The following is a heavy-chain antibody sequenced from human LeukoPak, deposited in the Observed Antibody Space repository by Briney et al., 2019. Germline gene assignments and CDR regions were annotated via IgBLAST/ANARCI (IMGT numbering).Heavy chain of an antibody. CDR1: GGSISSGDYY. Sequence: PSQTLSLTCTVSGGSISSGDYYWSWIRQPPGKGLEWIGYIYYSGCTYYNPSLKSRVTISVDTSKNQFSLRLSSVTAADTAVYYCARIVTFGGVIVMRARAFDIWGQGTMVTVSS. J-gene: IGHJ3*02. D-gene: IGHD3-16*02. CDR3: ARIVTFGGVIVMRARAFDI. CDR2: IYYSGCT. V-gene: IGHV4-30-4*01.